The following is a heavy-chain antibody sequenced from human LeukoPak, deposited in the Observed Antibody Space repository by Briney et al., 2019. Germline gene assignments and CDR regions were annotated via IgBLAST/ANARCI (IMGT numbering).Heavy chain of an antibody. Sequence: GGSLRLSCAASGFTFSSYWMHWVRQAPGKGLVWVSRINSDGSSTSYADSVKGRFTISRDNAKNTLYLQMNSLRAEDTALYYCAKDPAYDSNGIDYWGQGTLVTVSS. V-gene: IGHV3-74*01. D-gene: IGHD4-11*01. J-gene: IGHJ4*02. CDR2: INSDGSST. CDR3: AKDPAYDSNGIDY. CDR1: GFTFSSYW.